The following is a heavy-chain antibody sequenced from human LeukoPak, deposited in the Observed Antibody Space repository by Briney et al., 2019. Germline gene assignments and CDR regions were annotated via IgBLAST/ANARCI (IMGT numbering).Heavy chain of an antibody. D-gene: IGHD3-22*01. CDR1: DGSISSSSYY. J-gene: IGHJ4*02. CDR2: TYYSGST. V-gene: IGHV4-39*07. CDR3: ARSNYYDSSGYLI. Sequence: SETLSLTCTVSDGSISSSSYYWGWIRQPPGKGLEWIGSTYYSGSTYYNPSLKSRVTISVDTSKNQFSLKLSSVTAADTAVYYCARSNYYDSSGYLIWGQGTLVTVSS.